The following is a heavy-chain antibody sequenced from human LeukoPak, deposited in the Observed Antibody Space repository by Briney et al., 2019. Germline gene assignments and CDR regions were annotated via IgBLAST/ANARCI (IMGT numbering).Heavy chain of an antibody. D-gene: IGHD3-16*01. J-gene: IGHJ4*02. CDR1: GFTFDDYA. CDR2: ISWNSGSI. CDR3: AKGDDYDYVVKGNYFDY. V-gene: IGHV3-9*01. Sequence: PGGSLRLSCAASGFTFDDYAMHWVRQAPGKGLEWVSSISWNSGSIDYADSVMGRFTISRDNAKNSLYLQMNSLRGEDTALYYCAKGDDYDYVVKGNYFDYWGQGTLVTVSS.